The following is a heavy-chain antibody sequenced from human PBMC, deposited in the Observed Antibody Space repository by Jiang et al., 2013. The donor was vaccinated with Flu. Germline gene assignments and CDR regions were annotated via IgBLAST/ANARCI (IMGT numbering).Heavy chain of an antibody. CDR1: GGPISSRY. D-gene: IGHD3-22*01. CDR3: ARVPPGYYDSTGYLTREYYLDS. Sequence: SGLVKPSETLSLTCTVSGGPISSRYWSWLRQPPGKGLEWIGYIYYTGITKYNPSLRSRVTISVDTAKNQFSLNLRSVTAADTAVYFCARVPPGYYDSTGYLTREYYLDS. J-gene: IGHJ5*01. V-gene: IGHV4-59*11. CDR2: IYYTGIT.